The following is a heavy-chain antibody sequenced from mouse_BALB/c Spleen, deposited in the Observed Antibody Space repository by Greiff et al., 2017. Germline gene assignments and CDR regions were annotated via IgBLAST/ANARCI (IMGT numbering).Heavy chain of an antibody. J-gene: IGHJ3*01. CDR2: ISYDGSN. V-gene: IGHV3-6*02. D-gene: IGHD2-4*01. CDR1: GYSITSGYY. CDR3: AREEELYDYA. Sequence: EVKLMESGPGLVKPSQSLSLTCSVTGYSITSGYYWNWIRQFPGNKLEWMGYISYDGSNNYNPSLKNRISITRDTSKNQFFLKLNSVTTEDTATYYCAREEELYDYAWGQGTLVTVSA.